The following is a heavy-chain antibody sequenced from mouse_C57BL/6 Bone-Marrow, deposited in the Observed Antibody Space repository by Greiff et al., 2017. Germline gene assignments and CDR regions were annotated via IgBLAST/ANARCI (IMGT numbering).Heavy chain of an antibody. D-gene: IGHD1-1*01. V-gene: IGHV1-69*01. Sequence: QVQLQQPGAELVMPGASVKLSCKASGYTFTSYWMHWVKQRPGQGLEWIGEIDPSDSYTNYNQKFKGKSTLTVEKSSSTAYMQLSSLTSEDSAVYYCARWGTTVVAYYFDYWGQGTTLTVSS. CDR1: GYTFTSYW. J-gene: IGHJ2*01. CDR3: ARWGTTVVAYYFDY. CDR2: IDPSDSYT.